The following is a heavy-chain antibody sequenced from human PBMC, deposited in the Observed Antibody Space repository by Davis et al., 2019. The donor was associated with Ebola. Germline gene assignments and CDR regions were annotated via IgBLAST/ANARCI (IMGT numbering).Heavy chain of an antibody. CDR2: IYYSGST. D-gene: IGHD2-15*01. V-gene: IGHV4-34*01. J-gene: IGHJ2*01. CDR1: GGSFSGYY. Sequence: SETLSLTCAVYGGSFSGYYWSWIRQPPGKGLEWIGYIYYSGSTYYNPSLKSRVTISVDTSKNQFSLKLSSVTAADTAVYYCARPRYCSGGSCYYDWYFDLWGRGTLVTVSS. CDR3: ARPRYCSGGSCYYDWYFDL.